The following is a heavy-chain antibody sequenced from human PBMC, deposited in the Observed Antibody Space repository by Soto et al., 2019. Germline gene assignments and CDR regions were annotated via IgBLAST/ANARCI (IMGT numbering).Heavy chain of an antibody. CDR1: GGSISSYY. Sequence: SETLSLTCTVSGGSISSYYWSWIRQPPGKGLEWIGYIYYSGSTNYNPSLKSRVTISVDTSKNQFSLKLSSVTAVDTAVYYCARDSGTYYYDSSGYYDPSAFDIWGQGTMVTVSS. CDR2: IYYSGST. D-gene: IGHD3-22*01. V-gene: IGHV4-59*01. CDR3: ARDSGTYYYDSSGYYDPSAFDI. J-gene: IGHJ3*02.